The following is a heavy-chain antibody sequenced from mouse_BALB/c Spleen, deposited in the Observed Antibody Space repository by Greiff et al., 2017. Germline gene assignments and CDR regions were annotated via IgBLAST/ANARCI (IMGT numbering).Heavy chain of an antibody. CDR1: GYTFTSYW. CDR2: IYPSDSYT. V-gene: IGHV1-69*02. CDR3: TNDFDY. J-gene: IGHJ2*01. Sequence: VQLQQPGAELVRPGASVKLSCKASGYTFTSYWINWVKQRPGQGLEWIGNIYPSDSYTNYNQKFKDKATLTVDKSSSTAYMQLSSPTSEDSAVYYCTNDFDYWGQGTTLTVSS.